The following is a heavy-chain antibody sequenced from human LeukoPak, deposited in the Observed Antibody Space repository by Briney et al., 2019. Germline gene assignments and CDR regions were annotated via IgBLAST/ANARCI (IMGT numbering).Heavy chain of an antibody. V-gene: IGHV1-2*06. CDR2: INPNSGGT. Sequence: GASVKVSCKASGYTFTGYYMHWVRQAPGQGLEWMGRINPNSGGTNYAQKFQGRVTMTRDTSISTAYMGLSRLRSDDTAVYYCARDYYDSSGYYDYWGQGTLVTVSS. J-gene: IGHJ4*02. CDR3: ARDYYDSSGYYDY. CDR1: GYTFTGYY. D-gene: IGHD3-22*01.